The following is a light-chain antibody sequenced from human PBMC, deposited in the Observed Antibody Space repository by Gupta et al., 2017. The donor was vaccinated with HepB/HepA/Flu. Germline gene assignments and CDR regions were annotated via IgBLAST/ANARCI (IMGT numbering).Light chain of an antibody. CDR2: DAS. J-gene: IGKJ4*01. CDR3: QQYNNWPPLT. Sequence: ETVMTQSPATLSVSPGERATLSCRASQSVSSNLAWYQQKPGQAPRLLIYDASTRATGIPARFSGSGSGTEFTLTVSSLQSEDFAVYYSQQYNNWPPLTFGGGTKVEIK. CDR1: QSVSSN. V-gene: IGKV3-15*01.